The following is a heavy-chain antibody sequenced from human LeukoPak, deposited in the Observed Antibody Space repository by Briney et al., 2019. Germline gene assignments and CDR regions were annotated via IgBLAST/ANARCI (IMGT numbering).Heavy chain of an antibody. CDR2: IYPGDSDT. CDR1: GYSFTSYW. V-gene: IGHV5-51*01. D-gene: IGHD6-19*01. J-gene: IGHJ3*02. Sequence: GESLKISCKGSGYSFTSYWIGWVRQLPGKGLEWMGIIYPGDSDTRYSPSFQGQVTIPADKSISTAYLQWSSLKASDTAMYYCARTIAVAGTRIAFDIWGQGTMVTVSS. CDR3: ARTIAVAGTRIAFDI.